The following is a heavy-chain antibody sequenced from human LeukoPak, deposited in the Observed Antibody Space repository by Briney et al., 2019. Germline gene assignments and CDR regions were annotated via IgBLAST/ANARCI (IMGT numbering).Heavy chain of an antibody. D-gene: IGHD1-26*01. CDR1: GGSISSSSYY. Sequence: SETLPLTCTVSGGSISSSSYYWGWIRQPPGKGLEWIGSIYYSGSTYYNPSLKSRVTISVDTSKNQFSLKLSSVTAADTAVYYCARLSGAGSDYWGQGTLVTVSS. CDR3: ARLSGAGSDY. V-gene: IGHV4-39*01. J-gene: IGHJ4*02. CDR2: IYYSGST.